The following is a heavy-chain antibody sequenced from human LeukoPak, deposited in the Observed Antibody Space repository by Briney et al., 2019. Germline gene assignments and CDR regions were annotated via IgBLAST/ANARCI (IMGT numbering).Heavy chain of an antibody. V-gene: IGHV4-34*01. CDR3: ARGPTMVRLNY. CDR1: GGSFSGYY. J-gene: IGHJ4*02. D-gene: IGHD3-10*01. CDR2: INHSGST. Sequence: KPSETLSLTCAVYGGSFSGYYWSWIRQPPGKGLEWIGEINHSGSTNYNPSLKSRVTISVDTSKNQLSLKLSSVTAADTAVYYCARGPTMVRLNYWGQGTLVTVSS.